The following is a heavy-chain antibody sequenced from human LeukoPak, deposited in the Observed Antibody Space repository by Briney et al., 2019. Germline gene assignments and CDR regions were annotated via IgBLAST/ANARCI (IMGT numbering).Heavy chain of an antibody. CDR3: TRDMIYTFHY. Sequence: GSLRLSCTTSGFTFGDYAMSWVRQAPGKGLEWVGFITSKAYGGTTEYAASVKGRFTISRDDSKSIAYLQMNSLRTEDTAVYYCTRDMIYTFHYWGQGTLVTVSS. CDR2: ITSKAYGGTT. D-gene: IGHD3-16*01. CDR1: GFTFGDYA. J-gene: IGHJ4*02. V-gene: IGHV3-49*04.